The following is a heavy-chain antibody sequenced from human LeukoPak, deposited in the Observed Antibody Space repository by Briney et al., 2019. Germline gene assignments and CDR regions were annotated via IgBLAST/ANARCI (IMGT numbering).Heavy chain of an antibody. CDR3: AKDTWPAAGITADY. CDR1: GFTFSSYA. CDR2: IRGSDDST. V-gene: IGHV3-23*01. J-gene: IGHJ4*02. Sequence: GGSPRLSCAASGFTFSSYAMTWVRQAPGKGLEWVSTIRGSDDSTYYADSVKGRFTISRDNSKNTLYLQMNSLRAEDTAIYYCAKDTWPAAGITADYWGQGTLVTVSS. D-gene: IGHD6-13*01.